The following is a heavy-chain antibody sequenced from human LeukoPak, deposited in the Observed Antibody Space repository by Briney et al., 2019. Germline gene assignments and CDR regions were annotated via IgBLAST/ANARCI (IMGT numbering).Heavy chain of an antibody. CDR2: ISAYNGNT. D-gene: IGHD1-26*01. CDR3: ARVGAWELLDHDAFDI. CDR1: GGTFSSYA. V-gene: IGHV1-18*01. Sequence: ASVKVSCKASGGTFSSYAISWVRQAPGQGPEWMGWISAYNGNTNYAQKLQGRVTMTTDTSTSTAYMELRSLRSDDTAVYYCARVGAWELLDHDAFDIWGQGTMVTVSS. J-gene: IGHJ3*02.